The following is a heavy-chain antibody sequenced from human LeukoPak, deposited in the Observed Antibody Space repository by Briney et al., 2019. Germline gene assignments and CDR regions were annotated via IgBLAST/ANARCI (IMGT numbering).Heavy chain of an antibody. V-gene: IGHV3-73*01. J-gene: IGHJ6*03. CDR1: GFTFSGSA. D-gene: IGHD3-16*01. Sequence: GGSLRLSCAASGFTFSGSAMHWVRQASGKGLEWVGRIRSKANSYAAAYAASVKGRFTISRDDSKNTAYLQMNSLKTEDTAVYYCARDLGYYYYYMDVWGKGTTVTVSS. CDR2: IRSKANSYAA. CDR3: ARDLGYYYYYMDV.